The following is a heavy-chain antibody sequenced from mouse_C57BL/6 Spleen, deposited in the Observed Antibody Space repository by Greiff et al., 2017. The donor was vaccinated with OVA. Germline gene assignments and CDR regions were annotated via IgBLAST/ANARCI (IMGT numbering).Heavy chain of an antibody. CDR1: GYTFTSYW. CDR2: IDPSDSYT. J-gene: IGHJ3*01. CDR3: ARRSYYGSSFAY. Sequence: QVQLQQPGAELVMPGASVKLSCKASGYTFTSYWMHWVKQRPGQGLEWIGEIDPSDSYTNYNQKFKGKSTLTVDKSSSTAYMQLSSLTSEDSAVYYCARRSYYGSSFAYWGQGTLVTVSA. V-gene: IGHV1-69*01. D-gene: IGHD1-1*01.